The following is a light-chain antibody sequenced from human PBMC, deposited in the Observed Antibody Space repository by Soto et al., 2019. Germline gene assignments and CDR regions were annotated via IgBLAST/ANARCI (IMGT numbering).Light chain of an antibody. V-gene: IGKV3-20*01. CDR1: QSVSSNY. Sequence: EIVLTQSPGTLSLSPGERATLSCRASQSVSSNYLVWYQQKPGQTPRLLIYGASNRATGIPDRFSGSGSGTDFTLTISRLEPEDFAVYXXXQYXNSPLTFGQGTRLEIK. J-gene: IGKJ5*01. CDR2: GAS. CDR3: XQYXNSPLT.